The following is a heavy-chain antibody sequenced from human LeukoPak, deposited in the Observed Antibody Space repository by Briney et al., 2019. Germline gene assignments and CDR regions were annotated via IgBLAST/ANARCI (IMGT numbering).Heavy chain of an antibody. CDR2: MNPNSGNT. D-gene: IGHD2-2*01. V-gene: IGHV1-8*01. CDR3: ARGGAPSTSFDY. CDR1: GYTFTSYD. J-gene: IGHJ4*02. Sequence: ASVKVSCKASGYTFTSYDINWVRQATGQGLEWMGWMNPNSGNTGYAQKFQGRVTMTRNTSISTAYMELSSLRSEDTAVYYCARGGAPSTSFDYWGQGTLVTVSS.